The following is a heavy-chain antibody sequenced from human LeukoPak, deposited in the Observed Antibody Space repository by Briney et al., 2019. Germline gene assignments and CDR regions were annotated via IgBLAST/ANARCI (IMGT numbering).Heavy chain of an antibody. CDR1: GFSLSTTGVG. CDR3: ARRLIRSYGSGSYTCFDP. J-gene: IGHJ5*02. CDR2: IYWNDDK. V-gene: IGHV2-5*01. Sequence: SGPTLVNPTQTLTLTCTFSGFSLSTTGVGVGWIRQPPGKALEWLAVIYWNDDKQYCPSLKSRLTIIKDTSKNQVFLTLTNMDPVDTATYYCARRLIRSYGSGSYTCFDPWGQGTLVTVSS. D-gene: IGHD3-10*01.